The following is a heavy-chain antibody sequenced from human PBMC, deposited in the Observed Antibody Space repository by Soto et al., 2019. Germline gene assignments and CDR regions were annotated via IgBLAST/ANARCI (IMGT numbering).Heavy chain of an antibody. CDR3: ARDPYPRTVTSRVYYYYYYGMDV. CDR1: GFTFSSYS. Sequence: VGSLRLSCAASGFTFSSYSMNWVRQAPGKGLEWVSYISSSSSTIYYADSVKGRFTISRDNAKNSLYLQMNSLRDEDTAVYYCARDPYPRTVTSRVYYYYYYGMDVWGQGTTVTVSS. J-gene: IGHJ6*02. D-gene: IGHD4-4*01. V-gene: IGHV3-48*02. CDR2: ISSSSSTI.